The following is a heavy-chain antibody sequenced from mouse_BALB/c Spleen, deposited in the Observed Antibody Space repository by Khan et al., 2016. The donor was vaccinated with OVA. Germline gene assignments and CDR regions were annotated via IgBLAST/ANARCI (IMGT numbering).Heavy chain of an antibody. CDR1: GYTFTTYW. V-gene: IGHV1-7*01. J-gene: IGHJ3*01. Sequence: LQQSGAELAKPGASVKMSCKASGYTFTTYWMHWVKQRPGQGLEWIGYIDPSTGYTEYNQKFKDKATLTTDKSSSTAYMQLSSLTSEDSAVYYWARRGLYGIVAYWGQGTLVTVSA. D-gene: IGHD2-1*01. CDR2: IDPSTGYT. CDR3: ARRGLYGIVAY.